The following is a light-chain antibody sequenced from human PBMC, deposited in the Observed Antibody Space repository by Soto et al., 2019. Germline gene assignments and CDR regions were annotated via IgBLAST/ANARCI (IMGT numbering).Light chain of an antibody. CDR2: EVS. V-gene: IGLV2-8*01. CDR3: SSYAGSSVV. J-gene: IGLJ2*01. Sequence: QSVLTQPPSASGSPGQSVTISCTGTSCDVGGYNYVSWYQQHPGKAPKLMIYEVSKRPSGVPDRFSGSKSGNTASLTVSGLQAEDEADYYCSSYAGSSVVFGGGTKLTVL. CDR1: SCDVGGYNY.